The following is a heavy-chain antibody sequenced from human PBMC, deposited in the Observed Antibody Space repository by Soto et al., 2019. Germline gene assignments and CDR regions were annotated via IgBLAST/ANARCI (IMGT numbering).Heavy chain of an antibody. CDR3: AKDSDPSPHWWYFDL. CDR2: ISWNSGSI. D-gene: IGHD1-1*01. CDR1: GFTFDAYA. Sequence: EVQLVESGGGLVQPGRSLRLSCAASGFTFDAYAMHWVRQAPGKGLEWVSGISWNSGSIGYADSVKGRFTISRDNAKNSLYLQMNSLRAEDTALYYCAKDSDPSPHWWYFDLWGRGTLVTVSS. J-gene: IGHJ2*01. V-gene: IGHV3-9*01.